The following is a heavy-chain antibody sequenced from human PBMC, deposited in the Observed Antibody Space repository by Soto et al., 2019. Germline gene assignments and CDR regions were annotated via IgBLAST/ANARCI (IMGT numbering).Heavy chain of an antibody. CDR2: IDWDDDK. CDR1: WFSLHPNGKC. J-gene: IGHJ1*01. D-gene: IGHD6-19*01. Sequence: GTRPEPGKAEQSLAQACSFSWFSLHPNGKCWSWIRQPPGKALEWLALIDWDDDKYYSTSLKTRLTVSKDTSKNQVVLTMTNMDPVDTATYYCARSSGWTGYFQHWGQGTLVTVSS. CDR3: ARSSGWTGYFQH. V-gene: IGHV2-70*01.